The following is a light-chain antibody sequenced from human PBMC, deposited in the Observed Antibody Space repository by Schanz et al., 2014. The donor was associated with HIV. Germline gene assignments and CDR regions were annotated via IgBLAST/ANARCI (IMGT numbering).Light chain of an antibody. CDR2: GAS. CDR1: QSLRSN. CDR3: QQRSNWPPVFT. Sequence: EIVMTQSPATLSVSPGERATLSCRASQSLRSNLAWYQQKPGQAPRLLISGASNRATGIPARFSGNGSGTDFTLTISSLETEDFAVYYCQQRSNWPPVFTFGGGAKVEIK. J-gene: IGKJ4*01. V-gene: IGKV3D-15*01.